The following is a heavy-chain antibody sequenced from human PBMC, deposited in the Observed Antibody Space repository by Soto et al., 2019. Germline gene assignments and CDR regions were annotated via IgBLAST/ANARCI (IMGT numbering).Heavy chain of an antibody. Sequence: QVQLQESGPGLVKPSGTLSLTCAVSSGSISSSNWWSWVRQPPGKGLEWIGEIYHSGSTNYNPSLKSRVTISVDKSKNQFSLKLSSVTAADTAVYYCARVCIAAADSAYYYYYYMDVWGKGTTVTVSS. J-gene: IGHJ6*03. CDR1: SGSISSSNW. CDR3: ARVCIAAADSAYYYYYYMDV. CDR2: IYHSGST. D-gene: IGHD6-13*01. V-gene: IGHV4-4*02.